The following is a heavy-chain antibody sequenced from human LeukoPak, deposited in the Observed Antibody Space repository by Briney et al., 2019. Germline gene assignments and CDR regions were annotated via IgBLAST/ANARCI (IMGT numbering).Heavy chain of an antibody. CDR3: ARRRDLYSGSYYPFDY. V-gene: IGHV5-51*01. J-gene: IGHJ4*02. CDR1: GYSFTNYW. D-gene: IGHD1-26*01. Sequence: GESLKISCKGSGYSFTNYWIGWVRQMPGKGLEWMGIIYPGDSESRYSPSFQGQVTISADKSISTAYLQWSSLKASDTATYYCARRRDLYSGSYYPFDYWGQGTLIIVSS. CDR2: IYPGDSES.